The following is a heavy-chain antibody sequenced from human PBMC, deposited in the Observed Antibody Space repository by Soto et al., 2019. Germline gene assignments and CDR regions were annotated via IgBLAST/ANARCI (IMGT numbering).Heavy chain of an antibody. V-gene: IGHV4-4*02. Sequence: QVQLQESGPGLVKASGTLSLTCDVSGASISNDNWWRWVRQPPGKGLAWIGEIYHSGSTNYNPSLMSRVNISVDKSKNQFSLKLSSVTAADTAVYYCAKDLGIAVSARRAFDIWGQGTMVTVSS. CDR1: GASISNDNW. J-gene: IGHJ3*02. CDR2: IYHSGST. CDR3: AKDLGIAVSARRAFDI. D-gene: IGHD6-19*01.